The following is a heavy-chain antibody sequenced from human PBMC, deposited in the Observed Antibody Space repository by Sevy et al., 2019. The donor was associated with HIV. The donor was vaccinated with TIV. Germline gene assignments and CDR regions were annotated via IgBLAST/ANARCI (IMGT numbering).Heavy chain of an antibody. J-gene: IGHJ6*02. V-gene: IGHV3-11*01. CDR1: GFTFSDYF. CDR2: ISGSGDTI. Sequence: GESLKISCAASGFTFSDYFMTWIRQAPGKGLQWISYISGSGDTIYYADSVKGRFTISRDNAKNLLYLQMNSLRGEDTAVYYCARDHVKDGDLGDYYYYAMDVWGQGTTVTVSS. D-gene: IGHD4-17*01. CDR3: ARDHVKDGDLGDYYYYAMDV.